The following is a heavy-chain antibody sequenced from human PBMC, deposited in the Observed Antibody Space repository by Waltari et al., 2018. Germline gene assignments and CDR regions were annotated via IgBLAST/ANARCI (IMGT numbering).Heavy chain of an antibody. Sequence: QVQLVQSGAEVKKPGASVKVSCKASGYTFTSYAMHWVRQAPGQRLEWMGWINAGNGNTKYSQKFQGRVTITRDTSASTAYMELSSLRSEDTAVYYCALYPLRFLEWGYFDYWGQGTLVTVSS. CDR3: ALYPLRFLEWGYFDY. J-gene: IGHJ4*02. CDR1: GYTFTSYA. D-gene: IGHD3-3*01. V-gene: IGHV1-3*01. CDR2: INAGNGNT.